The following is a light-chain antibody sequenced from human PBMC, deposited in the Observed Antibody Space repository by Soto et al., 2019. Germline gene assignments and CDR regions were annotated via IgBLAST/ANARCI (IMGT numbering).Light chain of an antibody. CDR1: ISDVGGYNF. CDR3: SSFTGSNYV. Sequence: QSALTQPASVSGSPGQSITISCTGTISDVGGYNFVSWYQQYPGKAPKLMICDVSNRPSGVSNRFSGSKSGNTASLTISGLQAEDEADHYCSSFTGSNYVFGTGTKVTV. CDR2: DVS. V-gene: IGLV2-14*03. J-gene: IGLJ1*01.